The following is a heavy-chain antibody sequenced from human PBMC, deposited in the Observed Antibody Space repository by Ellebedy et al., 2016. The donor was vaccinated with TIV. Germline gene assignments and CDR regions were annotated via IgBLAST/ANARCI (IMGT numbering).Heavy chain of an antibody. J-gene: IGHJ5*02. D-gene: IGHD4-23*01. CDR1: GLTFSSHA. CDR2: VIASGGDT. CDR3: AKETVVRQDWFDP. V-gene: IGHV3-23*01. Sequence: PGGSLRLSCAASGLTFSSHAMSWVRQAPGKGLEWVAAVIASGGDTYYADSVKGRFTISRDNSKNTLHLQMNSLRAEDTAVYYCAKETVVRQDWFDPWGQGTLVTVSS.